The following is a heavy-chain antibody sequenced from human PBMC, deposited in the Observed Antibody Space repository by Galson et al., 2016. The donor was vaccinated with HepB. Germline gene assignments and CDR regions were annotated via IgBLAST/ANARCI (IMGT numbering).Heavy chain of an antibody. D-gene: IGHD3-3*01. J-gene: IGHJ4*02. CDR1: GFTLSSYS. Sequence: SLRLSCAASGFTLSSYSMTWVRQAPGKGLEWVSSISHSSGNIYYADSLKGRFTVSRDKARNSMFLQTNSLRVEDTAVYYCTRGIENDFWSGYYYWGQGTVVTVSS. V-gene: IGHV3-21*01. CDR2: ISHSSGNI. CDR3: TRGIENDFWSGYYY.